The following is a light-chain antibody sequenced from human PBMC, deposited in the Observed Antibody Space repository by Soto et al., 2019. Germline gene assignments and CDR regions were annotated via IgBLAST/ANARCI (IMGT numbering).Light chain of an antibody. CDR1: QSISSY. Sequence: EIVLTQSPATLSLSPGERATLSCRASQSISSYLAWYQQKPGQAPRLLIYDASNRATGIPARFSGSGSGTDFTLTISRLEPEDLAVYYCQQRSYWPPLTFGGGTKVEIK. V-gene: IGKV3-11*01. CDR3: QQRSYWPPLT. J-gene: IGKJ4*01. CDR2: DAS.